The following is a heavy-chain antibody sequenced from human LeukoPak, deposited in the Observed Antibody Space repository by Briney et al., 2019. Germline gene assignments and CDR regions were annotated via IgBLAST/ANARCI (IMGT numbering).Heavy chain of an antibody. D-gene: IGHD6-13*01. CDR2: INPNDGVT. V-gene: IGHV1-2*02. CDR3: AREVAADGRNNWFDP. CDR1: GYTFTAYY. J-gene: IGHJ5*02. Sequence: ASVKVSCKASGYTFTAYYIHWVRQAPGQGLEWMGWINPNDGVTYFVQKFQGRVTMTSDTSISTAYMELRMLTSDDTAVYYCAREVAADGRNNWFDPWGQGALVTVSS.